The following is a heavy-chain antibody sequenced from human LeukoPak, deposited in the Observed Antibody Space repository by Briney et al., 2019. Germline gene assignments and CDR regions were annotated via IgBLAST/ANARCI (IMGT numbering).Heavy chain of an antibody. Sequence: PGGSLRLSCAASGFTFSSYAMSWVRQAPREGLEWVSAISGSGGNTYYADSVKGRFTISRDNSKNALYLQMNSLRAEDTAVYYCAKTLYSSSSGGADYWGQGTLVTVSS. V-gene: IGHV3-23*01. J-gene: IGHJ4*02. CDR3: AKTLYSSSSGGADY. CDR2: ISGSGGNT. D-gene: IGHD6-6*01. CDR1: GFTFSSYA.